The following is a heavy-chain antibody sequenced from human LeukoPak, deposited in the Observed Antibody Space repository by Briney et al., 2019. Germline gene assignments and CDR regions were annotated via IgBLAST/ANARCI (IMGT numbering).Heavy chain of an antibody. V-gene: IGHV1-18*01. CDR2: ISAHNGNT. CDR1: GYIFTNYG. Sequence: GASVKVSCKASGYIFTNYGISWVRQAPGQGLEWMGWISAHNGNTNYAQKLQGRVTMTTDTSTSTAYMELRSLRSDDTAVYYCARQPLGVLISSAAVTDYWGQGTLVTVSS. D-gene: IGHD2-8*01. CDR3: ARQPLGVLISSAAVTDY. J-gene: IGHJ4*02.